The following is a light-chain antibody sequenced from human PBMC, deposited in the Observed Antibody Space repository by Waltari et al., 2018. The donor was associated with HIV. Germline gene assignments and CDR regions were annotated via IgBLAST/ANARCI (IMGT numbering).Light chain of an antibody. J-gene: IGLJ3*02. CDR3: GAWDNRLGSWV. CDR1: NPNNGRNS. V-gene: IGLV1-51*01. Sequence: SALTQPPSVSAAPGPSVTISCSGANPNNGRNSASLYPPVPGAAPKLLVNPNNERPSALRDRFSGSKSGTSATLVISGLQTGDEADYYCGAWDNRLGSWVFGGGTKLTVL. CDR2: PNN.